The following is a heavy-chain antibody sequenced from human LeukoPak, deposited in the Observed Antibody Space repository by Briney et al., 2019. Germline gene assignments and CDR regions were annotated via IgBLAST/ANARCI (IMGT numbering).Heavy chain of an antibody. CDR3: ASLYLPATRFDY. CDR1: GYSISSVYY. V-gene: IGHV4-38-2*02. D-gene: IGHD5-24*01. CDR2: IYHSGST. Sequence: PSETLSLTCTVSGYSISSVYYWGWIRRPPGKWLEWIGGIYHSGSTYYNPSLKSRVTISVDTSKNHFSLKLSSVTAADTAVYYCASLYLPATRFDYWGQGTLVTVSS. J-gene: IGHJ4*02.